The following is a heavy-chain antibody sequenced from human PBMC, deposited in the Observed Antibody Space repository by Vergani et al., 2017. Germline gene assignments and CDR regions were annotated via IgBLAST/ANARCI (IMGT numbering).Heavy chain of an antibody. CDR2: ISSSSSYI. D-gene: IGHD6-6*01. CDR3: ARVGSSSSNSDWYFDL. Sequence: EVQLVESGGGLVQPGGSLRLSCAASGFTFSSYSMNWVRQAPGKGLEWVSSISSSSSYIYYADSVKGRFTISRDNAKNSLYLQMNSLRAEDTAVYYCARVGSSSSNSDWYFDLWGRGTLVTVSS. J-gene: IGHJ2*01. V-gene: IGHV3-21*01. CDR1: GFTFSSYS.